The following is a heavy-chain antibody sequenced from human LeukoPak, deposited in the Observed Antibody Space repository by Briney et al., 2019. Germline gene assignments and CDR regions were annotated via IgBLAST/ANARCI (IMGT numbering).Heavy chain of an antibody. V-gene: IGHV4-39*01. CDR1: SGSISSSSCY. Sequence: SETLSLTCTVSSGSISSSSCYWGWIRQPPGQGLEWIGTIYYSGSTYYNPSLKSRVTISVDTSKNQFSLKLSSVTAADTAVYYCARHQHSGSYYVGAFDIWGQGTMVTVSS. CDR3: ARHQHSGSYYVGAFDI. D-gene: IGHD1-26*01. J-gene: IGHJ3*02. CDR2: IYYSGST.